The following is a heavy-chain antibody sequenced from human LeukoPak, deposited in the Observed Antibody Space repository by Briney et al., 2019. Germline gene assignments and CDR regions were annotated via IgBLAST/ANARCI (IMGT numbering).Heavy chain of an antibody. Sequence: ASVKVSCKASGYTFTSYYMHWVRQAPGQGLEWMGIINPSGGSTSYAQKFQGRVTMTRDMSTSTVYMELSSLRSEDTAVYYCAGEGSSWLRVDAFDIWGQGTMVTVSS. J-gene: IGHJ3*02. CDR3: AGEGSSWLRVDAFDI. D-gene: IGHD6-13*01. CDR2: INPSGGST. CDR1: GYTFTSYY. V-gene: IGHV1-46*01.